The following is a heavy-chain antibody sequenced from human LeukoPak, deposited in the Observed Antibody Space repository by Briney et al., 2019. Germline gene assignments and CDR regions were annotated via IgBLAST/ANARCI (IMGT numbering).Heavy chain of an antibody. CDR3: ARDPPSIAAAQASSDY. CDR1: GYTFTSYY. Sequence: ASVKVSCKASGYTFTSYYMHWVRQAPGQGLEWMGIINPSGGSTSYAQKFQGRVTMTRDTSTSTVYMELSSLRSEDTAVYYCARDPPSIAAAQASSDYWGQGTLVTVSS. D-gene: IGHD6-13*01. CDR2: INPSGGST. V-gene: IGHV1-46*01. J-gene: IGHJ4*02.